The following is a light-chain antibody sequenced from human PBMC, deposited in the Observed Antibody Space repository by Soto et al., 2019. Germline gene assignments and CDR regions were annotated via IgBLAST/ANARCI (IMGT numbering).Light chain of an antibody. CDR1: HDIDNY. Sequence: DIQMTQSPSSLSASVGDRVTITCQASHDIDNYLNWYQQKPGKAPKLLIYDASRLEPGVPSRFSGSGSGTAFSFTLSSLNPEDSATYYCLHYDNLPFTFGPGTGVDIK. CDR3: LHYDNLPFT. V-gene: IGKV1-33*01. J-gene: IGKJ3*01. CDR2: DAS.